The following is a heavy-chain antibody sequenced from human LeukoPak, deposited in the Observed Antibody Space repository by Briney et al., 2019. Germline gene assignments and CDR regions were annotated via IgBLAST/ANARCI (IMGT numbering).Heavy chain of an antibody. CDR3: ARTGDIVLTVYPQYFQH. CDR1: GYTFTGYY. CDR2: INPNSGGT. Sequence: ASVKVSCKASGYTFTGYYMHWVRQAPGQGLEWMGWINPNSGGTNYAQKFQGRVTMTRDTSISTAYMELSRLRSDDTAVYYCARTGDIVLTVYPQYFQHWGQGTLVTVSS. D-gene: IGHD2-8*01. J-gene: IGHJ1*01. V-gene: IGHV1-2*02.